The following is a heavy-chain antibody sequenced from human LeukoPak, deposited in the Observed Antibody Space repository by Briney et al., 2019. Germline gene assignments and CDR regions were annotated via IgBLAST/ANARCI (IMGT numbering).Heavy chain of an antibody. CDR2: ITARRAGGTT. CDR3: TRDPRLRFLEWLFDY. D-gene: IGHD3-3*01. V-gene: IGHV3-15*01. J-gene: IGHJ4*02. Sequence: GGSLRLSCAASGFTFSDDWMNWVRQAPGKGPEWVGHITARRAGGTTEYAAPVGGRFTISRDDSKSIAYLQMDSLKTEDTAVYYYTRDPRLRFLEWLFDYWGQGILVTVCS. CDR1: GFTFSDDW.